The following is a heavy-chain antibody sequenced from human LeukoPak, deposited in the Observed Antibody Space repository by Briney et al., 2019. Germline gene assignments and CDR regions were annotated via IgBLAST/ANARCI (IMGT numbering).Heavy chain of an antibody. Sequence: GGSLRLSCAASGFTFSNSWMSWVRQAPGKGLEWVADIKQDRSEEYYVGSVKGRFTISRDNAKNSLYLQLNSLRAEDTAVYYCARLRQATIFGVVIIDYYYYMDVWGKGTTVTVSS. CDR1: GFTFSNSW. V-gene: IGHV3-7*01. D-gene: IGHD3-3*01. CDR3: ARLRQATIFGVVIIDYYYYMDV. J-gene: IGHJ6*03. CDR2: IKQDRSEE.